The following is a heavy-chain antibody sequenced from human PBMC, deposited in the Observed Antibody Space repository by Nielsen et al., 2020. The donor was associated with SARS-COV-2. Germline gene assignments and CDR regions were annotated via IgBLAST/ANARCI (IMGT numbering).Heavy chain of an antibody. CDR3: VRDTGAWDFDY. CDR2: IRRGGGAR. J-gene: IGHJ4*02. D-gene: IGHD1-26*01. Sequence: GGSLRLSCVGSGFSLSNYWMSWVRQAPGKGLEWVANIRRGGGARFYVDSVKGRFTISRDNAKNSLYLQMYSLRAEDMAVYYCVRDTGAWDFDYWGQGTLITVSS. V-gene: IGHV3-7*01. CDR1: GFSLSNYW.